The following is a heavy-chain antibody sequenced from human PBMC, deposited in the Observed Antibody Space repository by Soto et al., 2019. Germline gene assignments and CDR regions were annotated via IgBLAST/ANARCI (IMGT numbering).Heavy chain of an antibody. Sequence: SETLSLTCTVSGGSISSYYWSWIRQPPGKGLEWIGYIYYSGSTNYNPSLKSRVTISVDTSKNQFSLKLSSVTAADTTVYYCARVGVKRWLQFRGYFDYWGQGTLVTVSS. V-gene: IGHV4-59*01. D-gene: IGHD5-12*01. CDR2: IYYSGST. J-gene: IGHJ4*02. CDR1: GGSISSYY. CDR3: ARVGVKRWLQFRGYFDY.